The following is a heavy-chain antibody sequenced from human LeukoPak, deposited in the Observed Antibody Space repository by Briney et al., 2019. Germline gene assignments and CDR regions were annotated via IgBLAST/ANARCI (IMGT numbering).Heavy chain of an antibody. CDR1: GYSFTSYW. V-gene: IGHV5-10-1*01. D-gene: IGHD3-10*01. CDR3: ARSYGSGSYLPTY. Sequence: GESLKISCKGSGYSFTSYWISWVRQMPGKGLEWVGRIDPSDSYTNYSPSFRGHVTISADKSISTAYLQWSSLKASDTAMYYCARSYGSGSYLPTYWGQGTLVTVSS. J-gene: IGHJ4*02. CDR2: IDPSDSYT.